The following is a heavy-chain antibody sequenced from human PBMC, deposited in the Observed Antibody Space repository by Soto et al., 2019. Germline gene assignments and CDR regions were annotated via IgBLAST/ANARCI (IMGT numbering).Heavy chain of an antibody. J-gene: IGHJ4*02. V-gene: IGHV3-7*01. Sequence: PGGSLRLSCAASGFTFSKAWMNWVRQAPGKGLEWVANIKQDGSEKYYVGSVKGRFTISRDNAKNSLYLQMNSLRAEDTAVYYCQTNSDWAFNYWGQGALVTVSS. CDR2: IKQDGSEK. CDR3: QTNSDWAFNY. CDR1: GFTFSKAW. D-gene: IGHD3-9*01.